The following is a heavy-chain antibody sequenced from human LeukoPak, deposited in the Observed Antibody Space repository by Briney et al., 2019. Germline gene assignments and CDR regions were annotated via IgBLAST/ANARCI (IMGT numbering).Heavy chain of an antibody. CDR2: IYYSGST. J-gene: IGHJ4*02. CDR3: ARFFSQLIVFDY. V-gene: IGHV4-39*07. Sequence: SSETLSLTCTVSGGSISSSSYYWGWIRQPPGKGLEWIGSIYYSGSTYYNPSLKSRVTISVDTSKNQFSLKLSSVTAADTAVYYCARFFSQLIVFDYWGQGTLVTVSS. CDR1: GGSISSSSYY. D-gene: IGHD6-6*01.